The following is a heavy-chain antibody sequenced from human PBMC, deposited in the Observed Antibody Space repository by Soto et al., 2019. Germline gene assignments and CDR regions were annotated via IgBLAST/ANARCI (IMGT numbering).Heavy chain of an antibody. CDR3: AKVAQTRDAFDI. J-gene: IGHJ3*02. CDR1: GFTFDDYA. V-gene: IGHV3-43*02. Sequence: GGSLRLSCAASGFTFDDYAMHWVRQAPGKGLEWVSLISGDGGSTYYADSVKGRFTISRDNSKNSLYLQMNSLRTEDNALYCCAKVAQTRDAFDIWGQGTMVTVSS. CDR2: ISGDGGST.